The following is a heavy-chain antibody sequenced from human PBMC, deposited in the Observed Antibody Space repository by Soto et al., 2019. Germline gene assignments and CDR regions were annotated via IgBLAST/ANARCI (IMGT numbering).Heavy chain of an antibody. Sequence: PGGSLRLSCAGSGFIFKNYALNWVRQAPGKGLEWVASITRDGYNKYYADSVKGRFTISRDNSRDTLSLQMTALTIEDSSVYYCTKSSGGSSPVAMDYWGQGTRVTVSS. V-gene: IGHV3-30*04. CDR2: ITRDGYNK. D-gene: IGHD2-15*01. CDR3: TKSSGGSSPVAMDY. CDR1: GFIFKNYA. J-gene: IGHJ4*02.